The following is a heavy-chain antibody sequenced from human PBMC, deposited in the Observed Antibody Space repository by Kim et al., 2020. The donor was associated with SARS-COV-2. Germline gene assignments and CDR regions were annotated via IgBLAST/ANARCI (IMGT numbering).Heavy chain of an antibody. J-gene: IGHJ4*01. Sequence: ASVKVSCKASGYTFTTYTMNWVRQAPGQGLERMGWINTNTGNPTYAQDFTGRFVFSLDTSVSTAYLQISSLKAEDTAVYYFASVGRARYKDLVYWGYGT. D-gene: IGHD3-16*02. CDR1: GYTFTTYT. CDR2: INTNTGNP. CDR3: ASVGRARYKDLVY. V-gene: IGHV7-4-1*02.